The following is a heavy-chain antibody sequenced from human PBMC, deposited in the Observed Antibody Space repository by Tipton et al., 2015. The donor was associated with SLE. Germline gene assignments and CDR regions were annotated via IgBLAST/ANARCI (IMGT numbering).Heavy chain of an antibody. V-gene: IGHV4-39*01. CDR1: GGSISSSSYY. Sequence: TLSLTCTVSGGSISSSSYYWGWIRQPPGKGLEWIGSIYYSGSTYYNPSLKSRVTISVDTSKNQFSLKLSSVTAADTAVYYCARPGGSDAFDIWGQGTMVTVSS. CDR3: ARPGGSDAFDI. CDR2: IYYSGST. J-gene: IGHJ3*02.